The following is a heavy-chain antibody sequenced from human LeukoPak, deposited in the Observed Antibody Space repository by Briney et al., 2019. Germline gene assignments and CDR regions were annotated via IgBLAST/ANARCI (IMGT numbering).Heavy chain of an antibody. CDR2: MNPNSGNT. D-gene: IGHD2-21*02. CDR1: GYTFTSYD. CDR3: ARAPSGGGHIVVVTAIDN. J-gene: IGHJ4*02. V-gene: IGHV1-8*01. Sequence: EASVKVSCKASGYTFTSYDINWVRQATGQGLEWMGWMNPNSGNTGYAQKFQGRVTMTRNTSISTAYMELSSLRSEDTAVYYCARAPSGGGHIVVVTAIDNWGQGTLVTVSS.